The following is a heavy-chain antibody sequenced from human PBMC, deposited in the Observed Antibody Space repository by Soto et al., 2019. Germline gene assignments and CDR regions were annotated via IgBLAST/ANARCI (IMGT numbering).Heavy chain of an antibody. J-gene: IGHJ5*01. CDR1: GYTVTSYD. D-gene: IGHD4-17*01. V-gene: IGHV1-8*01. CDR3: ARGYGYGDCPCNWFDP. Sequence: QVQLVQSGAEVKKPGASVKVSCKASGYTVTSYDINWVRQANGQGLEWMGWMNPNSGNTGYAQKFQGRVTMTRNTFISTAYMELSSLRCEDTAVYYCARGYGYGDCPCNWFDPWGQGTQVTLSS. CDR2: MNPNSGNT.